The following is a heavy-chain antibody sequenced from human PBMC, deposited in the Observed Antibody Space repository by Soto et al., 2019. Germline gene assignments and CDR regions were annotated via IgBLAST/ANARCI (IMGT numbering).Heavy chain of an antibody. Sequence: ASAKVSCKASGYTFTSYGISWVRQAPGQAREWMGWISAYNGNTNNAQKLKGRVTMTTDTSTSTASVEVRSLGADDRAVYYCTRTKDYDDSSGYVYWGQGTLVTVSS. CDR2: ISAYNGNT. D-gene: IGHD3-22*01. CDR1: GYTFTSYG. V-gene: IGHV1-18*04. J-gene: IGHJ4*02. CDR3: TRTKDYDDSSGYVY.